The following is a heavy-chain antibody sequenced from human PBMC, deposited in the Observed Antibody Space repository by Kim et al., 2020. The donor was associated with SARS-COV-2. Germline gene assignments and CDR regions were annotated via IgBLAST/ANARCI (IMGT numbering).Heavy chain of an antibody. D-gene: IGHD3-22*01. J-gene: IGHJ6*02. CDR3: ARHGNYYDGSGYYPIYYYGMDF. V-gene: IGHV4-39*01. CDR1: GGSISSTSDY. CDR2: IYYSGST. Sequence: SETLSLTCTVSGGSISSTSDYWGWIRQPPGKGLEWIGSIYYSGSTYYIPSLKSRVTVSVDTSKNQFSLKLSSVTAADTAVYYCARHGNYYDGSGYYPIYYYGMDFWGQGTTLTVSS.